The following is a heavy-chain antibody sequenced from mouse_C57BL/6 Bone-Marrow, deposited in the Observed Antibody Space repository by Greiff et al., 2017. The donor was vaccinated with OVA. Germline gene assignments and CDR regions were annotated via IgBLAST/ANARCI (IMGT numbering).Heavy chain of an antibody. CDR2: IYPGDGDT. D-gene: IGHD1-1*01. Sequence: VQLVESGAELVKPGASVKISCKASGYAFSSYWMNWVKQRPGKGLEWIGQIYPGDGDTNYNGKFKGKATLTADKSSSTAYMQLSSLTSEDAAVYFCARGYYGSSSFYAMDYWGQGTSVTVSS. CDR1: GYAFSSYW. J-gene: IGHJ4*01. V-gene: IGHV1-80*01. CDR3: ARGYYGSSSFYAMDY.